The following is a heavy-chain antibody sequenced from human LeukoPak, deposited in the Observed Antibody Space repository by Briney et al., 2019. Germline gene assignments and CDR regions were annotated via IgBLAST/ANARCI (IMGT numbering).Heavy chain of an antibody. V-gene: IGHV3-64*01. CDR1: GFTFSSYA. Sequence: GRSLRLSCAASGFTFSSYAMHWVRQAPGKGLEYVSAISSNGGSTYYANSVKGRFTISRDNSKNTLYLQMGSLRAEDMAVYYCARDRYQLLYSGIDYWGQGTLVTVSS. CDR2: ISSNGGST. CDR3: ARDRYQLLYSGIDY. D-gene: IGHD2-2*02. J-gene: IGHJ4*02.